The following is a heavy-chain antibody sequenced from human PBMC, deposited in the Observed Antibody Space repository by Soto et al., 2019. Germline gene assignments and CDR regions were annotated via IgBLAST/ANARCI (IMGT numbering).Heavy chain of an antibody. CDR2: INHSGST. Sequence: SETLSLTCAFYVGSFSGYYWSCIRHPPGKGLEWIGEINHSGSTNYNPSLKSRVTISVDTSKNQFSLRLTSVTAADTAAYFCARGFGRGWLRITTFENWGQGTLVTVSS. V-gene: IGHV4-34*01. CDR3: ARGFGRGWLRITTFEN. D-gene: IGHD3-3*01. J-gene: IGHJ4*02. CDR1: VGSFSGYY.